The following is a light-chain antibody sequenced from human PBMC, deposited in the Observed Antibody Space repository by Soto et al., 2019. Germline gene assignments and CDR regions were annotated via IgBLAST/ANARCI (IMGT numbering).Light chain of an antibody. CDR3: QQRTNWQLT. V-gene: IGKV3-11*01. J-gene: IGKJ4*01. CDR2: DVS. Sequence: EIVLTQSPATLSLSPGERATLSCRASQSVGKYLAWYPQRPGQAPRLLMFDVSYRATGTPARFSGSGSGTDFTLTISSLEXEDFXVYYCQQRTNWQLTFGGGTRVEIK. CDR1: QSVGKY.